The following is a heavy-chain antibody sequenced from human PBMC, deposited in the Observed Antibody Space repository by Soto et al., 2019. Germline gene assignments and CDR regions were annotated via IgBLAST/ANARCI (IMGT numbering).Heavy chain of an antibody. Sequence: QVQLVQSGAEVKKPGASVKVSCKASGYTFTSYAMHWVRQAPGQRLEWMGWINAGNGNTKYSQKFQGRVTITRDTSASTAYMDLSSLRSEDTAVYYCASEYCSGCSCPLYYGMDVWGQGTTGTVSS. CDR1: GYTFTSYA. CDR3: ASEYCSGCSCPLYYGMDV. D-gene: IGHD2-15*01. CDR2: INAGNGNT. V-gene: IGHV1-3*01. J-gene: IGHJ6*02.